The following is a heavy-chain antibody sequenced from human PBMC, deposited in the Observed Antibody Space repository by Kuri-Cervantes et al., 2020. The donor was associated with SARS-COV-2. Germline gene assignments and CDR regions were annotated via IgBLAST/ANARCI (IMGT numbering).Heavy chain of an antibody. CDR1: GGSISSYY. CDR3: ASEYSTTTFRPAGNSYNKYFDY. J-gene: IGHJ4*02. CDR2: IYYSGST. V-gene: IGHV4-59*08. Sequence: SETLSLTCTVSGGSISSYYWSWIRQPPGKGLEWIGSIYYSGSTFYSPSLMSRVTISVDTSKNQFSLELTSVTAADTAIYYCASEYSTTTFRPAGNSYNKYFDYWGQGTQVTVSS. D-gene: IGHD2-2*01.